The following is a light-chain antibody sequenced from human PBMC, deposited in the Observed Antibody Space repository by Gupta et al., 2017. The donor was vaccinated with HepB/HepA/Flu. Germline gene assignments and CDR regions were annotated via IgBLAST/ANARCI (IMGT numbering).Light chain of an antibody. CDR1: QTINTY. J-gene: IGKJ2*02. V-gene: IGKV1-39*01. CDR3: RKSYMATLCT. Sequence: DIRMTRSPSSLSASVADIVTFTRRASQTINTYLNWYQQKPGIAPKLLIYAASSLQSGVPSGFSGSRGGGEFTLPISSLQPEEDAAYYYRKSYMATLCTFGQGTKLEI. CDR2: AAS.